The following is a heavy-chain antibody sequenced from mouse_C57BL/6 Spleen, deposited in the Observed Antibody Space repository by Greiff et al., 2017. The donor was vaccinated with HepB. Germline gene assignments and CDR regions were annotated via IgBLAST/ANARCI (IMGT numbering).Heavy chain of an antibody. CDR2: IYPGSGST. Sequence: QVQLQQPGAELVKPGASVKMSCKASGYTFTSYWITWVKQRPGQGLEWIGDIYPGSGSTNYNEKFKSKATLTVDTPSSTAYMQLSSLTSEDSAVYYCARRGRGFDYWGQGTTLTVSS. J-gene: IGHJ2*01. CDR1: GYTFTSYW. CDR3: ARRGRGFDY. D-gene: IGHD3-3*01. V-gene: IGHV1-55*01.